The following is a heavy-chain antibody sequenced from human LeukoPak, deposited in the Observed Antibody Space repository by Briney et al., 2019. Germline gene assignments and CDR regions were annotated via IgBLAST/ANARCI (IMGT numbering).Heavy chain of an antibody. Sequence: PGGSLRLSCAASGFTFSSYAMSWVRQAPGKGLEWVSAISGSGGSTYYADSVKGRFTISRDNSKNTPYLQMNSLRAEDTAVYYCARGHDYGDYADFDYWGQGTLVTVSS. CDR1: GFTFSSYA. CDR2: ISGSGGST. J-gene: IGHJ4*02. D-gene: IGHD4-17*01. CDR3: ARGHDYGDYADFDY. V-gene: IGHV3-23*01.